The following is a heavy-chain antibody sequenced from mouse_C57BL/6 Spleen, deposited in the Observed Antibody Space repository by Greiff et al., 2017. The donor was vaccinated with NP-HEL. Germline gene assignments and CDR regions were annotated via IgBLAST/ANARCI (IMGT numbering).Heavy chain of an antibody. CDR2: INPSTGCT. CDR3: ARGMRYYFDY. CDR1: GYSFTGYY. Sequence: VQLQQSGPELVKPGASVKISCKASGYSFTGYYMHWVKQRPGKSLEWIGEINPSTGCTNYNQKFKGKATLTVDTSSSTAYMQLNSLTSEDSAVYYCARGMRYYFDYWGQGTTLTVSS. V-gene: IGHV1-42*01. J-gene: IGHJ2*01.